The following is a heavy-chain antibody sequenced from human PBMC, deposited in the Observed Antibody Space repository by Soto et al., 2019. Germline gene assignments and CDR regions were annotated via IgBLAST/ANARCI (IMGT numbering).Heavy chain of an antibody. CDR1: GYTFTGYY. J-gene: IGHJ6*02. Sequence: GASVKVSCKASGYTFTGYYMHWVRQAPGQGLEWMGWINPNSGGTNYAQKFQGWVTMNRDTAISTAYMELSRLRSDDTAVYYCARETCSRGICYSRDYGMDVWGQGTTVTVSS. CDR2: INPNSGGT. D-gene: IGHD2-15*01. V-gene: IGHV1-2*04. CDR3: ARETCSRGICYSRDYGMDV.